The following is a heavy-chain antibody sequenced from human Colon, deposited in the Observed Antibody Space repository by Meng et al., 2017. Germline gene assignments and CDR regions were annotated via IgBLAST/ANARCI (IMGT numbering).Heavy chain of an antibody. CDR3: ASSIRNSGWYPQDS. D-gene: IGHD6-19*01. Sequence: GESLKISCAVSGFTVSSNYMTWVRQAPGKGLEWVSVINSGGNTDYSDSVKGRFITPRDNSENTLYLQMNSLTIEDSAVYYCASSIRNSGWYPQDSWGQGTLVTVSS. J-gene: IGHJ4*02. V-gene: IGHV3-66*02. CDR2: INSGGNT. CDR1: GFTVSSNY.